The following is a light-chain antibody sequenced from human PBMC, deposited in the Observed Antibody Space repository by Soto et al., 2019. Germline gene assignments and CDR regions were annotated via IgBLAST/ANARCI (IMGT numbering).Light chain of an antibody. CDR2: EGS. Sequence: QSASVSGSPGQSITISCTGTSSDVGSYNLVSWYQQHPGKAPKLMIYEGSKRPSGVSNRFSGSKSGNTASLTISGLQAEDEADYYCCSYAGSSTRFGGGTKLTVL. CDR3: CSYAGSSTR. CDR1: SSDVGSYNL. J-gene: IGLJ3*02. V-gene: IGLV2-23*01.